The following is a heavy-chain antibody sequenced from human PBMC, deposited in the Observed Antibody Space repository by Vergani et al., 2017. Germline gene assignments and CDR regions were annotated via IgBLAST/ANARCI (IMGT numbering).Heavy chain of an antibody. CDR2: INHSGST. D-gene: IGHD3-10*01. J-gene: IGHJ4*02. CDR3: VRGFTCDYYGSGSYYNGFDY. V-gene: IGHV4-34*01. CDR1: GGSFSGYY. Sequence: QVQLQQWGAGLLKPSATLSLTCAVYGGSFSGYYWSWIRQPPGQGLEWIGEINHSGSTNYNPSLKSRVTISVDTSKNQFSLTLSSVTAADTAVFYCVRGFTCDYYGSGSYYNGFDYWGQGTLVTVAS.